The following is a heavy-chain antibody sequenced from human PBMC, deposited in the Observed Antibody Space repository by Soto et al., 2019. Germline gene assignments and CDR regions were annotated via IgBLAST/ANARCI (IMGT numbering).Heavy chain of an antibody. CDR3: TRDSSSCRGGYCYFDS. CDR1: GFTFSDHY. J-gene: IGHJ4*02. D-gene: IGHD2-15*01. V-gene: IGHV3-72*01. Sequence: GGSLRLSCAASGFTFSDHYMDWVRQAPGKGLEWVGRARTKANNYMTEYAASVKGRFTISREDSKSSLYLQMNGLKTEDTAVYYCTRDSSSCRGGYCYFDSWGQGTLVTVSS. CDR2: ARTKANNYMT.